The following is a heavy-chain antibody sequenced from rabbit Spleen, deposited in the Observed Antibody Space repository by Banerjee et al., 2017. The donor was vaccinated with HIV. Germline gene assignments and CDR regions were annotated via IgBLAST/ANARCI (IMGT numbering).Heavy chain of an antibody. J-gene: IGHJ6*01. CDR1: GVSLNDKDV. CDR3: ARDHVSSVVYTLNF. CDR2: IGSGSTGNN. Sequence: EQLGESGGGLVKPEGSLTLTCKASGVSLNDKDVMCWVRQAPGKGLEWIGCIGSGSTGNNYYASWAKGRFTVSKPSSPTLTLQRTSLTAADTATYFCARDHVSSVVYTLNFWGPGTLFPVS. D-gene: IGHD1-1*01. V-gene: IGHV1S45*01.